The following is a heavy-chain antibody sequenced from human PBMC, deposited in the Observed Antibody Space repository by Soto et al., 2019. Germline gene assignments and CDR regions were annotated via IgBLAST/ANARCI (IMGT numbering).Heavy chain of an antibody. J-gene: IGHJ6*02. CDR3: ARDRVKRGSSYYYGMDV. CDR2: IIPSFRSP. V-gene: IGHV1-69*12. Sequence: QVQLVQSGAEVKKPGSSVRVSCKASGGAFNDFAIAWVRLAPGQGLEWMGAIIPSFRSPQYSDKLQGRATITADESTSTADMELNRLSSDDSAVYFCARDRVKRGSSYYYGMDVWGQGTTVTVSS. D-gene: IGHD2-15*01. CDR1: GGAFNDFA.